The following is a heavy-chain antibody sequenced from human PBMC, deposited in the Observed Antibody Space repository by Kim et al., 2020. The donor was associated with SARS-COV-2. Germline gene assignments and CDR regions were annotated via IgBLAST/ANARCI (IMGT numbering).Heavy chain of an antibody. J-gene: IGHJ4*02. D-gene: IGHD3-16*02. Sequence: TVKGRFSISRDNSKNTLYLQMNSLRAEDTAVYYCARDGYDYGWGSYHFGYWGQGTLVPVSS. CDR3: ARDGYDYGWGSYHFGY. V-gene: IGHV3-30*01.